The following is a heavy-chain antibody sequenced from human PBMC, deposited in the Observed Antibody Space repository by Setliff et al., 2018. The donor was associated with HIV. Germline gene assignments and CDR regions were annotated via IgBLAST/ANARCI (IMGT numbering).Heavy chain of an antibody. CDR1: GGSISRYY. Sequence: SETLSLTCTVSGGSISRYYWRWIRQPPGKGLEWLGYIYYSGTTNYNPYLNSRVTISVDASKNQFSLKLSPVTAADTAVYYCARGQEVGGAFDIWGHGTMVTVSS. D-gene: IGHD1-26*01. CDR2: IYYSGTT. CDR3: ARGQEVGGAFDI. J-gene: IGHJ3*02. V-gene: IGHV4-59*12.